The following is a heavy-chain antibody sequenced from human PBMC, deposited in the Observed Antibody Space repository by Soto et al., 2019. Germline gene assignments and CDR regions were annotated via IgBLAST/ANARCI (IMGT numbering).Heavy chain of an antibody. J-gene: IGHJ4*02. V-gene: IGHV3-30*03. CDR2: ISYDGSEQ. CDR1: GFNFNIYA. Sequence: PGVSLRLSCSATGFNFNIYAMYWVRQAPGKGLEWVAVISYDGSEQYYAESVKGRFIISRDNARNTVHLEINSLRSDDTAVYYCARDEPTHGGGWYAGSGYFEHWGKGIQVFVSS. CDR3: ARDEPTHGGGWYAGSGYFEH. D-gene: IGHD6-19*01.